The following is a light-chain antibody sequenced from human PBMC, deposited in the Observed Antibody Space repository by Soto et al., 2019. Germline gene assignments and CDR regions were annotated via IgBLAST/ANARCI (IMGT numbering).Light chain of an antibody. Sequence: DIQMTQSPCSLSASVGDRVTIACQSSHDVSRSLNWFQQKPGEAPKLVIYDESNLERGVPSKLSGSGSGTDFTLTISSLQPEYVATYCCQQDNSMRSCGGGTEVELK. CDR3: QQDNSMRS. J-gene: IGKJ4*01. CDR1: HDVSRS. V-gene: IGKV1-33*01. CDR2: DES.